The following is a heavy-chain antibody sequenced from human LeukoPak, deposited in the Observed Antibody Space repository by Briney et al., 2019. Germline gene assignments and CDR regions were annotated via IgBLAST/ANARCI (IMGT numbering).Heavy chain of an antibody. Sequence: SETLSLTCAVYGGSFSGYYWSWIRQPPRKGLEWIGEINHSGSTNYNPSLKSRVTISVDTSKNQFSLKLSSVTAADTAVYYCARRLDTGYSSSWYVDSWGQGTLVTVSS. CDR2: INHSGST. D-gene: IGHD6-13*01. J-gene: IGHJ4*02. CDR1: GGSFSGYY. V-gene: IGHV4-34*01. CDR3: ARRLDTGYSSSWYVDS.